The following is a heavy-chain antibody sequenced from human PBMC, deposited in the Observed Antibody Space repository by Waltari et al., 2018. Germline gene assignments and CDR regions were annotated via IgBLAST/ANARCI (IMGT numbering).Heavy chain of an antibody. D-gene: IGHD6-6*01. CDR3: ARVLAAPSGLWRYYYMDV. CDR1: GGSISSYY. Sequence: QVQLQESGPGLVKPSETLSLTCTVSGGSISSYYWSWIRQPPGKGLEWIGYIYYSGSTNYNPSLKSRVTISVDTSKNQFSLKLSSVTAADTAVYYCARVLAAPSGLWRYYYMDVWGKGTTVTISS. CDR2: IYYSGST. J-gene: IGHJ6*03. V-gene: IGHV4-59*01.